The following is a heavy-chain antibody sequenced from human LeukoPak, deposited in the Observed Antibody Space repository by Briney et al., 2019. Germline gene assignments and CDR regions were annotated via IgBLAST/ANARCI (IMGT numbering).Heavy chain of an antibody. J-gene: IGHJ3*02. V-gene: IGHV3-7*03. CDR2: IKQDGSEK. CDR3: ARDTTYYGSGSYYSGAFDI. Sequence: AGGSLRLSCAASGFTFSSYWMSWVRQAPGKGLEWVANIKQDGSEKYYVDSVKGRFTISRDNAKNSLYLQMNSLRAEDTAVYYCARDTTYYGSGSYYSGAFDIWGQGTMVTVSS. CDR1: GFTFSSYW. D-gene: IGHD3-10*01.